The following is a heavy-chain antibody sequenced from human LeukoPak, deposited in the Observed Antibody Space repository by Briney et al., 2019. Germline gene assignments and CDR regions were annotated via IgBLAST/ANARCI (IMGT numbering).Heavy chain of an antibody. Sequence: PGGSLRLSCAASGFTFSSYGMHWVRQAPGKGLEWVAFRRYDGSNKFCADSVKGRFTISRDNSKNTLYLQMNSLRVEDTAVYYCAKGPGYYPTYVDYWGQGTLVTVSS. J-gene: IGHJ4*02. V-gene: IGHV3-30*02. CDR2: RRYDGSNK. D-gene: IGHD3-22*01. CDR3: AKGPGYYPTYVDY. CDR1: GFTFSSYG.